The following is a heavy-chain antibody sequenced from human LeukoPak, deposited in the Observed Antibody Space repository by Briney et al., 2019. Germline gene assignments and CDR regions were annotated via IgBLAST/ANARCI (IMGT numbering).Heavy chain of an antibody. Sequence: GGSLRLSCAASGFTSSSYSMNWVRQAPGKGLEWVSSISSSSSYIYYADSVKGRFTISRDNAKNSLYLQMNSLRAEDTAVYYCARDVIAARLWAFDIWGQGTMVTVSS. CDR1: GFTSSSYS. CDR2: ISSSSSYI. V-gene: IGHV3-21*01. D-gene: IGHD6-6*01. J-gene: IGHJ3*02. CDR3: ARDVIAARLWAFDI.